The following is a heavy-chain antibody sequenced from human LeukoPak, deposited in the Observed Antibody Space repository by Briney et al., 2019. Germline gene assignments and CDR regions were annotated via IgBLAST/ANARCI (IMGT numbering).Heavy chain of an antibody. Sequence: GGSLRLSCAASGFTFSSYGMHWVRQAPGKGLEWVAAISGSGSNTYYADYVKGRFTISRDNSKNTLYLQMNSLRAEDAAVYYCGKKTGYSSGWYLEAWGQGTLVTVSS. CDR1: GFTFSSYG. CDR3: GKKTGYSSGWYLEA. D-gene: IGHD6-19*01. CDR2: ISGSGSNT. J-gene: IGHJ5*02. V-gene: IGHV3-23*01.